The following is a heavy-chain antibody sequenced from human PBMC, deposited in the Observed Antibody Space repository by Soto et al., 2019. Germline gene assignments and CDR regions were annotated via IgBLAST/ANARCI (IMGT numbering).Heavy chain of an antibody. CDR1: GFTFDDYA. CDR3: AKDIYLLGVWGYGCAFDI. Sequence: GGSLKLSCAASGFTFDDYAMHWVRQAPGKGLEWVSGISWNSGSIGYADSVKGRFTISRDNAKNSLYLQMNSLRAEDTALYYCAKDIYLLGVWGYGCAFDIWGQGTMVTVSS. CDR2: ISWNSGSI. D-gene: IGHD3-16*01. V-gene: IGHV3-9*01. J-gene: IGHJ3*02.